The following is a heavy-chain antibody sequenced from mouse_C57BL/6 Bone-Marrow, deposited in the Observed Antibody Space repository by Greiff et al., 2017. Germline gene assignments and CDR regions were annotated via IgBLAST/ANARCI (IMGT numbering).Heavy chain of an antibody. Sequence: QVQLQQSGPELVKPGASVKISCKASGYAFSSSWMNWVKQRPGKGLEWIGRIYPGDGDTNYNGKFKGKATLTADKSSSTAYMQLSSLTSEDSAVYFCARRGTGPYVDYWGQGTTLTVSS. D-gene: IGHD4-1*01. CDR2: IYPGDGDT. CDR1: GYAFSSSW. V-gene: IGHV1-82*01. CDR3: ARRGTGPYVDY. J-gene: IGHJ2*01.